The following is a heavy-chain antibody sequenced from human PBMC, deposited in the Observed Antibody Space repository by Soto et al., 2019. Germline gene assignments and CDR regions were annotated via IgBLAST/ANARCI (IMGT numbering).Heavy chain of an antibody. V-gene: IGHV3-7*05. CDR3: AGGSSWISDT. CDR2: IKDDGGDE. CDR1: GFTFSPYW. J-gene: IGHJ5*02. D-gene: IGHD2-15*01. Sequence: EVQLVESGGGLVQPGGSLRLSCAASGFTFSPYWMSWVRQAPGKGLEWVAIIKDDGGDELYLEAVRGRFTISRDNAKKSLYLAMDSLRVEDTAVYYCAGGSSWISDTWGQGTLVTVSS.